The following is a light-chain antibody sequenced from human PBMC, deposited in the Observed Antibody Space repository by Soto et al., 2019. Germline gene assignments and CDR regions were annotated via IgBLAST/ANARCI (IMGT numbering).Light chain of an antibody. V-gene: IGKV1-9*01. CDR2: GAS. J-gene: IGKJ1*01. CDR1: QGIGSD. CDR3: QKLNAYPPWT. Sequence: QLTQSPSSLSASVGDRVTITCRASQGIGSDLAWYQQKPGRAPKLLIFGASTLQSGVPSRFSGSGSGTDLTLTVSSLQPEDFATYFCQKLNAYPPWTFGQGTKVEIK.